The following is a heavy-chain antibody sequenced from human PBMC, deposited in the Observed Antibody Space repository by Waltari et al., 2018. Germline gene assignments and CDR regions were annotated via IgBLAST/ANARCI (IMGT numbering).Heavy chain of an antibody. D-gene: IGHD2-21*01. V-gene: IGHV3-23*01. CDR3: AKEIFLYFDY. CDR1: GGSFSGYY. CDR2: ISGSAGST. J-gene: IGHJ4*02. Sequence: VQLQQWGAGLLKPSETLSLTCAVYGGSFSGYYWSWIRQPPGQGLEWVSVISGSAGSTYCADSVKGRFTISRDNSKNTLYLQMNSLRAEDTAVYYCAKEIFLYFDYWGQGTLVTVSS.